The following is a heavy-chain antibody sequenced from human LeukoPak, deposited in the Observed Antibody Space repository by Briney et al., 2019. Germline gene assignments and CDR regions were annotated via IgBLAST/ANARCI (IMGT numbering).Heavy chain of an antibody. CDR1: GFTFSSYA. CDR2: ISGSGGST. Sequence: GGSLRLSCAASGFTFSSYAMSWVRQAPGKGLEWVSAISGSGGSTYYADSVKGRFTISRDNSKNTLYLQMNSLRAEDTAVYYCAKEPSPRPYYYDSSGYYYVYWGQGTLVTASS. V-gene: IGHV3-23*01. D-gene: IGHD3-22*01. CDR3: AKEPSPRPYYYDSSGYYYVY. J-gene: IGHJ4*02.